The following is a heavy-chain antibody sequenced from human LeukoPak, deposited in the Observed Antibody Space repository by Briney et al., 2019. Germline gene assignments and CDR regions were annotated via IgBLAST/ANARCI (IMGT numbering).Heavy chain of an antibody. CDR3: ARAPIAVAGQWISGNWFDP. D-gene: IGHD6-19*01. CDR2: MNPNSGNT. J-gene: IGHJ5*02. CDR1: GYTFTSYD. Sequence: ASVKVSCKASGYTFTSYDINWVRQATGQGLEWMGWMNPNSGNTGYAQKFQGRVTMTRNTSISTAYMELNNLRSEDTAVYYCARAPIAVAGQWISGNWFDPWGQGTLVTVSS. V-gene: IGHV1-8*01.